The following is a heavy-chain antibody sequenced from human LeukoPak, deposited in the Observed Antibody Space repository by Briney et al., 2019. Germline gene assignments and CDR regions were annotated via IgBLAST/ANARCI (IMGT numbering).Heavy chain of an antibody. D-gene: IGHD5-18*01. CDR3: ARDGAYSYTY. CDR1: GFNFNDDG. CDR2: IWHDGNNK. Sequence: GGSLRLSCAASGFNFNDDGMHWVRQAPGKGLEWVAIIWHDGNNKYYADSVRGRFTISRDNSKNTLYLEMNSLRAEDTAMYYCARDGAYSYTYWGQGTLVIVSS. V-gene: IGHV3-33*01. J-gene: IGHJ4*02.